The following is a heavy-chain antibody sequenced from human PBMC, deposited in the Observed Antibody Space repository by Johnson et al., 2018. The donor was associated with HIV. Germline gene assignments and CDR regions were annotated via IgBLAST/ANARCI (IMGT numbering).Heavy chain of an antibody. Sequence: VQLVESGGGLVQPGRSLRLSCAASGFTFDDYAMHLVRQAPGKGLEWVSGISWNSGSIGYADSVKGRFTISRDNAKNSLYLQMNSLRAEDTAVYYCARACRDGYTCDAFDIWGQGTMVTVSS. V-gene: IGHV3-9*01. J-gene: IGHJ3*02. CDR3: ARACRDGYTCDAFDI. CDR1: GFTFDDYA. D-gene: IGHD5-24*01. CDR2: ISWNSGSI.